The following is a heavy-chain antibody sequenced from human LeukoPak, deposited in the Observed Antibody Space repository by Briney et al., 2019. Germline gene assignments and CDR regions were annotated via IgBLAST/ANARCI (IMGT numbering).Heavy chain of an antibody. V-gene: IGHV3-33*01. CDR1: GFTFSSYG. J-gene: IGHJ6*02. Sequence: PGRSLRLSCAASGFTFSSYGMHWVRQAPGKGLEWVAVIWYDGSNKYYADSVKGRFTISRDNSKNTLYLQMNSLRAEDTAVYYCARDKDLYGMDVWGQGTTVTVSS. CDR3: ARDKDLYGMDV. CDR2: IWYDGSNK.